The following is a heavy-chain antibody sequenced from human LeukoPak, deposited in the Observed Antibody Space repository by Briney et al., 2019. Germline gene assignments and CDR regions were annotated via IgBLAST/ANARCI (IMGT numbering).Heavy chain of an antibody. CDR1: GFTFSSYA. V-gene: IGHV3-23*01. D-gene: IGHD6-6*01. Sequence: EGSLRLSCAASGFTFSSYAMSWVRQAPGKGLEWVSGISDSGGSTYYADSVKGRFTMSRDNAKDTLYLQMDSLRTEDTAVYYCARAAYNSSPDYWGQGTLVTVSS. J-gene: IGHJ4*02. CDR2: ISDSGGST. CDR3: ARAAYNSSPDY.